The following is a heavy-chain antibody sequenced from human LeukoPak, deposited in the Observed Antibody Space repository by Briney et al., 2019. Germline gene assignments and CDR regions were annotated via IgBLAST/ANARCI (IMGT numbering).Heavy chain of an antibody. CDR2: IYFSGNT. J-gene: IGHJ4*02. CDR1: GGSISSSSDY. Sequence: SETLSLTCTVSGGSISSSSDYWGWIRQPPEKGLEWIGSIYFSGNTYYNPSLKSRVTISVDKSKNQFSLRLGSVTASDTAVYYCARTPRDGYNSPYFDYWGQGTLVTVSS. CDR3: ARTPRDGYNSPYFDY. V-gene: IGHV4-39*01. D-gene: IGHD5-24*01.